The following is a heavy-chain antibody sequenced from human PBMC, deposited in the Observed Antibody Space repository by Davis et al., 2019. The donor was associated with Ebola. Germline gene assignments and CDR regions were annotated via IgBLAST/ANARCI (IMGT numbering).Heavy chain of an antibody. CDR2: IYHSGST. J-gene: IGHJ5*02. V-gene: IGHV4-39*07. Sequence: MPSETLSLTCTVSGGSINSNTYYWGWIRQPPGKGLEWVGNIYHSGSTFYNPSLKRRVSISVDTSKNQFSLKLSSVTAADTAVYYCARDLNTHLDTWGQGTLVTVSS. CDR3: ARDLNTHLDT. CDR1: GGSINSNTYY. D-gene: IGHD2-2*02.